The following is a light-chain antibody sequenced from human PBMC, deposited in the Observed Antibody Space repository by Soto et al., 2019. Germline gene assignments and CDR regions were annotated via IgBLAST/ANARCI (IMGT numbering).Light chain of an antibody. CDR3: SAHRYTVTLL. Sequence: QSVLTQPASVSGSVGQSITISCTGTSRDVGGYNYVSWYQQHPGKAPKLIISDVNNRPAGVSNRFSGSKSGNTASLTISGHQAEDEADYYCSAHRYTVTLLFGGGTKLTVL. J-gene: IGLJ2*01. V-gene: IGLV2-14*03. CDR2: DVN. CDR1: SRDVGGYNY.